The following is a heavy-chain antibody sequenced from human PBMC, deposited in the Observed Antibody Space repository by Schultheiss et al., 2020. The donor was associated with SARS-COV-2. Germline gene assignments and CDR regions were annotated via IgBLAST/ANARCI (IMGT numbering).Heavy chain of an antibody. CDR2: IYYSGST. D-gene: IGHD6-13*01. V-gene: IGHV4-59*12. CDR1: GGSISSYY. Sequence: SQTLSLTCTVSGGSISSYYWSWIRQHPGKGLEWIGYIYYSGSTYYNPSLKSRVTISVDTSKNQFSLKLSSVTAADTAVYYCARGLGSSSWHGGFDPWGQGTLVTVSS. CDR3: ARGLGSSSWHGGFDP. J-gene: IGHJ5*02.